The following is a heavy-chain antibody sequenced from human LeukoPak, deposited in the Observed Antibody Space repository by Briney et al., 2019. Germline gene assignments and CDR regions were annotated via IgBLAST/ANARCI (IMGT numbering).Heavy chain of an antibody. CDR1: EFSVGSNY. CDR2: INHSGST. V-gene: IGHV4-34*01. J-gene: IGHJ4*02. Sequence: GSLRLSCAASEFSVGSNYMTWVRQPPGKGLEWIGEINHSGSTNYNPSLKSRVTISVDTSKNQFSLKLSSVTAADTAVYYCARSRGSYFDYWGQGTLVTVSS. CDR3: ARSRGSYFDY. D-gene: IGHD3-16*01.